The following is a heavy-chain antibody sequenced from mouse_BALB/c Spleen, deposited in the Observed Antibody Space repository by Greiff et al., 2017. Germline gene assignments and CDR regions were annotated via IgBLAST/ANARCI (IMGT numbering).Heavy chain of an antibody. CDR3: ATDYDRYLDY. CDR1: GYTFTNYW. CDR2: IYPGGGYT. Sequence: VQLQHSGAELVRPGTSVKISCKASGYTFTNYWLGWVKQRPGHGLEWIGDIYPGGGYTNYNEKFKGKATLTADTSSSTAYVQLSSLTSEDSAVYFCATDYDRYLDYWGQGTTLTVSS. J-gene: IGHJ2*01. V-gene: IGHV1-63*02. D-gene: IGHD2-4*01.